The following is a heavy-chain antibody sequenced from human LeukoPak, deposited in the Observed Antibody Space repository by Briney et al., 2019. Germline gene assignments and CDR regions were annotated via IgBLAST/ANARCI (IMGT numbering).Heavy chain of an antibody. CDR2: IYHSGST. V-gene: IGHV4-30-2*01. CDR1: GASISSGGYS. J-gene: IGHJ4*02. Sequence: SETLSLTCAVSGASISSGGYSWSWLRQPPGKGLEWIGYIYHSGSTYYNPSLKSRVTISVDRSKNQFSLKLSSVTAADTAVYYCARADGSGSYYKAFDYWGQGTLVTVSS. D-gene: IGHD3-10*01. CDR3: ARADGSGSYYKAFDY.